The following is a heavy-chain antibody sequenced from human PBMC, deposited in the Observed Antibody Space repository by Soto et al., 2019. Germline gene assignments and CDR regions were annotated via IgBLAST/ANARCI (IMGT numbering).Heavy chain of an antibody. CDR1: GFTVSSNY. V-gene: IGHV3-66*01. Sequence: GGSLRLSCAASGFTVSSNYMSWVRQAPGKGLEWVSVIYSGGSTYYADSVKGRFTISRDNSKNTLYLQMNSLRAEDTAVYYCFFVVSSWYYFDYWGQGTLVTSPQ. J-gene: IGHJ4*02. D-gene: IGHD6-13*01. CDR2: IYSGGST. CDR3: FFVVSSWYYFDY.